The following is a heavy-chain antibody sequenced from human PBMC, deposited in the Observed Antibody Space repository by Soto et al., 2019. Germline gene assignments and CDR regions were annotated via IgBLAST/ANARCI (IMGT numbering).Heavy chain of an antibody. CDR3: ARGDDTNGYNWFNP. D-gene: IGHD2-8*01. CDR1: GFTFDDYY. Sequence: QVQLVESGGGLVKPGGSLRLSCAASGFTFDDYYMNWVRQAPGKGLEWVSYISTTSTYTKYADSVKGRFTISRDNARNSLYLQRNSLRFEDTALYYCARGDDTNGYNWFNPWGQGTLVTVSP. CDR2: ISTTSTYT. V-gene: IGHV3-11*06. J-gene: IGHJ5*02.